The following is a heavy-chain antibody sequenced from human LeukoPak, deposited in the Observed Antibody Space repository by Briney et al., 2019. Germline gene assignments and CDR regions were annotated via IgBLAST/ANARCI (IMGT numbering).Heavy chain of an antibody. V-gene: IGHV4-4*07. CDR2: IYTSGST. J-gene: IGHJ4*02. CDR1: GGSISSYY. D-gene: IGHD2-8*01. Sequence: SETLSLTCTVSGGSISSYYWSWIRQPAGKGLEWIGRIYTSGSTNYNPSLKSRVTMSVDTSKNQFSLKLSFVTAADTAVYYCAREPLGYCTNGVCLVDYWGQGTLVTASS. CDR3: AREPLGYCTNGVCLVDY.